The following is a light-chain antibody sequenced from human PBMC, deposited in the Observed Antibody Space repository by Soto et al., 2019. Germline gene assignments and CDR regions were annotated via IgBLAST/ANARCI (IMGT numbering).Light chain of an antibody. CDR2: DAS. V-gene: IGKV3-20*01. Sequence: EIVLTQSPGTLSLSPGERATLSCRASQSVSSSYLAWYQQKPGQAPRLLIYDASSRVTGIPDRFSGSGAGPDFTLTISRLEPEDFAVYYCQQYGRSLTFGGGTKVEIK. CDR1: QSVSSSY. CDR3: QQYGRSLT. J-gene: IGKJ4*01.